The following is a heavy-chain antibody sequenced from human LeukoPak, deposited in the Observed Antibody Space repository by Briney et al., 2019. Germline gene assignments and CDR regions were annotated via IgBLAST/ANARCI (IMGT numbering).Heavy chain of an antibody. Sequence: GGSLRLSCAASGFTFSSYGMHWVRQAPGKGLEWVAFIRYDGSNKYYADSVKGRFTISRDNTKNTLYLQMNSLRAEDTAVYYCAKDLHWVRYCSSTSCGDGDAFDIWGQGTMVTVSS. J-gene: IGHJ3*02. CDR3: AKDLHWVRYCSSTSCGDGDAFDI. V-gene: IGHV3-30*02. D-gene: IGHD2-2*01. CDR2: IRYDGSNK. CDR1: GFTFSSYG.